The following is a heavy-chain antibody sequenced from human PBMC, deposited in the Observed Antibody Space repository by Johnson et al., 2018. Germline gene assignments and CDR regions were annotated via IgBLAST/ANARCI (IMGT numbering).Heavy chain of an antibody. D-gene: IGHD3-3*01. Sequence: VQLGQSGGGLVKPGGSLRLSCAASGFTFSSYWMSWVRQAPGKGLEWVANIKQDGSEKYYVDSVKGRFTISRDNAKNSLYLQMNSLRAEDTAVYYCARDGYYDFWSGYLDAFDIWGQGTMVTVSS. V-gene: IGHV3-7*01. CDR2: IKQDGSEK. CDR3: ARDGYYDFWSGYLDAFDI. J-gene: IGHJ3*02. CDR1: GFTFSSYW.